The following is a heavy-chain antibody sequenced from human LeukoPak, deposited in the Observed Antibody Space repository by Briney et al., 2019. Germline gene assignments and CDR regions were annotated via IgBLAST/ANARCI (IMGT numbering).Heavy chain of an antibody. CDR2: IYYSGST. Sequence: SETLSLTCTVSGGSISSYYWSWIRQPPGKGLEWIGHIYYSGSTNYNPSLKSRVTMSVDTSKNQFSLKLSSVTAADTAVYYCARGVGADFDYWGQGTLVTVSS. CDR3: ARGVGADFDY. J-gene: IGHJ4*02. CDR1: GGSISSYY. D-gene: IGHD1-26*01. V-gene: IGHV4-59*01.